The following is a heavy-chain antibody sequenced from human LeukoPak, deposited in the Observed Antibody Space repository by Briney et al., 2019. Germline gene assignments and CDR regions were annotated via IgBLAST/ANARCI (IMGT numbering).Heavy chain of an antibody. Sequence: GGSLRLSCAASGFTFSSYGMHWVRRAPGKGLEWVAVIWYDGSNKYHADSVKGRFTISRDNSKNTLYLQMNSLRAEDTAVYYCAREAVTTPSFDYWGQGTLVTVSS. D-gene: IGHD4-17*01. J-gene: IGHJ4*02. V-gene: IGHV3-33*01. CDR3: AREAVTTPSFDY. CDR1: GFTFSSYG. CDR2: IWYDGSNK.